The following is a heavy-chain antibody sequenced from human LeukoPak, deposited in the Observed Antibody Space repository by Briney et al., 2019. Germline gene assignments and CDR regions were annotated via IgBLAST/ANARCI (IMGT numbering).Heavy chain of an antibody. CDR3: ARSTEVHSWGTRYYDYYMDV. CDR2: VNYSGST. Sequence: KPSETLSLTCTVSGGSISSNYWSWVRQPQGKGMEWMGYVNYSGSTNTNHSPTSRTTISVTTAKTQYSLKRSPGTAAATAVYYCARSTEVHSWGTRYYDYYMDVWGKGTTVSVSS. J-gene: IGHJ6*03. V-gene: IGHV4-59*01. CDR1: GGSISSNY. D-gene: IGHD6-13*01.